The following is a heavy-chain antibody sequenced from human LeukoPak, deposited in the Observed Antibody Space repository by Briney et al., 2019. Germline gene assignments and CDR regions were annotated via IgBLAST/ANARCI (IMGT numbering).Heavy chain of an antibody. CDR2: ISYDGSNK. D-gene: IGHD3-22*01. V-gene: IGHV3-30-3*01. CDR1: GFTFSSYV. CDR3: AREDYDSSGYFCY. Sequence: PGGSLRLSCAASGFTFSSYVMHWVRQAPGKGLEWVAVISYDGSNKYYADSVKGRFTISRDNSKNTLYLQMNSLRAEDTAVYYCAREDYDSSGYFCYWGQGTLVTVSS. J-gene: IGHJ4*02.